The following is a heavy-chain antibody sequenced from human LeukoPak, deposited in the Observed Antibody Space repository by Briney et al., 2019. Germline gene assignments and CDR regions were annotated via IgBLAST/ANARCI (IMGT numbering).Heavy chain of an antibody. D-gene: IGHD3-22*01. CDR2: MYYDGST. J-gene: IGHJ4*02. CDR3: VRRKGDSSGFYYVDY. V-gene: IGHV4-39*01. Sequence: SETLSLTCTVSGGYVSSGDYYWGWVRQPPGKGLEWIGSMYYDGSTYSTPSLKSRVSISADTSKNQFSLKLSSVTAADTAVYYCVRRKGDSSGFYYVDYCGQGTLVTVSS. CDR1: GGYVSSGDYY.